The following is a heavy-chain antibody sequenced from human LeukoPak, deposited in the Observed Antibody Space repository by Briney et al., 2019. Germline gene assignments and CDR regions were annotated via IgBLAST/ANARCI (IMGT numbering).Heavy chain of an antibody. V-gene: IGHV1-8*03. CDR3: ASFSAATIEPRPHY. CDR1: GYTFTSYD. D-gene: IGHD5-12*01. Sequence: GASVKVSCKASGYTFTSYDINWVRQATGQGLEWMGWMNPNSGNTGYAQKFQGRVTITRNTSISTAYMELSSLRSEDTAVYYCASFSAATIEPRPHYWGQGTLVTVSS. CDR2: MNPNSGNT. J-gene: IGHJ4*02.